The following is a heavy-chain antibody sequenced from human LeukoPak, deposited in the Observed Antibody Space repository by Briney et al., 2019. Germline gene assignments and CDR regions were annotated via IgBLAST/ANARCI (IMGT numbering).Heavy chain of an antibody. CDR2: IYYSGST. D-gene: IGHD3-3*01. J-gene: IGHJ4*02. V-gene: IGHV4-39*01. CDR1: GGSISSSSYY. CDR3: ARHYYDFWSGYYTGFDY. Sequence: SETLSLTCTVSGGSISSSSYYWGWIRQPPGKGLEWIGSIYYSGSTYYNPSLKSRVTISVDTSKNQFSLKLSSVTAADTTVYYCARHYYDFWSGYYTGFDYWGQGTLVTVSS.